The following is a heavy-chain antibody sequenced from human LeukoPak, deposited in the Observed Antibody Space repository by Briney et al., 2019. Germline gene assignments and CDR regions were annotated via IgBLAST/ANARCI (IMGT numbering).Heavy chain of an antibody. Sequence: GGSLRLSCAASGFTFSSYWMHWVRQAPGKGLVWVSRINSDGSSTSYADSVKGRFTISRDNAKNTLYLQMNSLRAEDTAVYYCARSEGYGPLDYWGQETLVTVSS. CDR2: INSDGSST. CDR3: ARSEGYGPLDY. V-gene: IGHV3-74*01. J-gene: IGHJ4*02. D-gene: IGHD2-15*01. CDR1: GFTFSSYW.